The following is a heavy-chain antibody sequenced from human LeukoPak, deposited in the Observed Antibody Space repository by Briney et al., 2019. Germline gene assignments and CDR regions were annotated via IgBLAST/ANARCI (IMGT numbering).Heavy chain of an antibody. CDR1: GGSLSSSSYY. J-gene: IGHJ3*02. Sequence: PSETLSLTCTVSGGSLSSSSYYWGWVRQPPGKGLEWVGEINHSGSTNSNPSLKSRVTISVDTSKNQFSLKVTSVTAADTAVYYCVRHRQSGTRAFDSWGQGTMVTVSS. D-gene: IGHD1-1*01. CDR3: VRHRQSGTRAFDS. CDR2: INHSGST. V-gene: IGHV4-39*01.